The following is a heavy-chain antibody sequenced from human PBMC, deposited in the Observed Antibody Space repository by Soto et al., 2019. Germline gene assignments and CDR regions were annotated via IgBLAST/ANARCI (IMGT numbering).Heavy chain of an antibody. Sequence: PSETLSLTCSVSGGSFSTDYWTWIRQPPGKGLEWIGYMYGTGSTNYNPSLKSRLTISVDTSNNQFSLKLSSVSAADTAVYYCARGSTGFFYGLDVWGQGTTVTV. V-gene: IGHV4-59*08. CDR3: ARGSTGFFYGLDV. J-gene: IGHJ6*02. CDR1: GGSFSTDY. CDR2: MYGTGST.